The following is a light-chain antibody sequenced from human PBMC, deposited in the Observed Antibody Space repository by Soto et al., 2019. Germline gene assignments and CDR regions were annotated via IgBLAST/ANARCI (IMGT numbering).Light chain of an antibody. Sequence: DIRMTQSPSTLSGSVGDRVTITCRASQTISTYLAWYQQKPGKAPNLLIYDASTLETGVPSRFSGSGSGTEFSLTISSLQPDDSATYYCQHYISYSQSFGQGTKVEIK. CDR2: DAS. CDR3: QHYISYSQS. CDR1: QTISTY. V-gene: IGKV1-5*01. J-gene: IGKJ1*01.